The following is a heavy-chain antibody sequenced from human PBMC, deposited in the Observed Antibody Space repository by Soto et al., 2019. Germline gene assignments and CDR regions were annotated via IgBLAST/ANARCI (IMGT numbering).Heavy chain of an antibody. V-gene: IGHV3-13*01. CDR1: GFTFSSYD. J-gene: IGHJ3*02. Sequence: GGSLRLSCAASGFTFSSYDMHWVRQATGKGLEWVSAIGTAGDTYYPGSVKGRFTISRENAKNSLYLQMNSLRAGDTAAYYCAREGPSSGWGDAFDIWGQGTMVTVSS. D-gene: IGHD6-19*01. CDR2: IGTAGDT. CDR3: AREGPSSGWGDAFDI.